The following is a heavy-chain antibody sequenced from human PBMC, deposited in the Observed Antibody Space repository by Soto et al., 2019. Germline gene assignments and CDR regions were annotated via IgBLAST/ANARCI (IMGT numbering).Heavy chain of an antibody. D-gene: IGHD5-12*01. J-gene: IGHJ6*02. V-gene: IGHV4-4*02. CDR2: IYHSGST. CDR1: GGSISSSNW. Sequence: QVQLQESGPGLVKPSGTLSLTCAVSGGSISSSNWWSWVRQPPGKGLEWIGEIYHSGSTNYNPSLKSRVTISVDKSKNQFSLKLSSVTAADAAVYYCARGRMLVAGYYYYGMDVWGQGTTVTVSS. CDR3: ARGRMLVAGYYYYGMDV.